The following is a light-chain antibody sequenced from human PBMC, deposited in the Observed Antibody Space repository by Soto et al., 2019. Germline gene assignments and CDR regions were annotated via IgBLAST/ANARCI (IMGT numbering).Light chain of an antibody. CDR1: SSDIGRYNL. J-gene: IGLJ2*01. CDR3: CSHAGRGSVL. CDR2: DVT. V-gene: IGLV2-23*02. Sequence: QSALAQPASVSGSPGQSITISCTGTSSDIGRYNLVSWYQQYPGKAPKLVIYDVTKRPSGVSDRFSASKSVNTASLTISGLQAEDEADYYCCSHAGRGSVLFGGGTKLTVL.